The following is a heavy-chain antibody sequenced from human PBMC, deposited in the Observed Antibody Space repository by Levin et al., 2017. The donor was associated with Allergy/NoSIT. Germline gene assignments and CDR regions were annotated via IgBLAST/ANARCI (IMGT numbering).Heavy chain of an antibody. CDR1: GFSFSSYS. Sequence: GESLKISCAASGFSFSSYSMNWVRQAPGKGLEWVSYITRSSNTKYYADSVKGRFTISRDNAQNSLYLQMNSLRGEDTAVYYCTRDDYIIDTLDYWGQGTLVTVSS. J-gene: IGHJ4*02. V-gene: IGHV3-48*01. CDR3: TRDDYIIDTLDY. D-gene: IGHD4-11*01. CDR2: ITRSSNTK.